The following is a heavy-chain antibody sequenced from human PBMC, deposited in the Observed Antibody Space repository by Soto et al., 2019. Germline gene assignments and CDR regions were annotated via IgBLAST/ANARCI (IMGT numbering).Heavy chain of an antibody. V-gene: IGHV1-3*01. CDR3: AREPEDGVPGDF. CDR2: IIVSHGRP. D-gene: IGHD3-3*01. J-gene: IGHJ4*02. CDR1: GYTFTSHT. Sequence: QVQLVQSGAEVKEPGASVKVSCKASGYTFTSHTIHWARQAPGHGLEWMGWIIVSHGRPRIAPHFQGRVTLTTDTSATTAYMELNSLTSEDTAVYFCAREPEDGVPGDFWGQGTLVVVSS.